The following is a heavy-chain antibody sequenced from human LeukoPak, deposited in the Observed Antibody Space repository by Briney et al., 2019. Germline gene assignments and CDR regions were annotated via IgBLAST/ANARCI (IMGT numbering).Heavy chain of an antibody. D-gene: IGHD5-24*01. CDR2: IYTSGST. Sequence: SETLSLTCTVSGGSISSGSYYWSWIRQPAGKGLEWIGRIYTSGSTNYNPSLKSRVTISVDTSKNQFSLKLSSVTAADTAVYYCARDLSLMGFDPWGQGTLVTVSS. J-gene: IGHJ5*02. CDR1: GGSISSGSYY. V-gene: IGHV4-61*02. CDR3: ARDLSLMGFDP.